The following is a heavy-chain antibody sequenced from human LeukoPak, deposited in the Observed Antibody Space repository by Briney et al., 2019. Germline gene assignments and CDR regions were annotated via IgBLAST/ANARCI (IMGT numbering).Heavy chain of an antibody. Sequence: SQTLSLTCAISGDSVASKTAGWNWIRQSPSRGLEWLGRTYYRSKWYNDDAVSVKGRITINPDTAKNQFSLKLNSVTAADTAVYYCAKSNGYGLVDIWGQGTMVTVSS. J-gene: IGHJ3*02. CDR2: TYYRSKWYN. V-gene: IGHV6-1*01. D-gene: IGHD3-10*01. CDR3: AKSNGYGLVDI. CDR1: GDSVASKTAG.